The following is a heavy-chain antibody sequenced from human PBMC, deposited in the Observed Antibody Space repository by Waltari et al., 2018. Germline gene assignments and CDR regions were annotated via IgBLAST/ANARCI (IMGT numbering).Heavy chain of an antibody. CDR3: TRSPGFGP. Sequence: EVQLVGSGGGLVQPGGSLKLSCAASGFIFSGSPIHWVRQASGKGLEWVGRIGNQGNTYATVYTQSGKGRFTISRDDSKNTAYLQMNSLKIEDTAFYYCTRSPGFGPWGQGTLVTVSS. CDR2: IGNQGNTYAT. CDR1: GFIFSGSP. V-gene: IGHV3-73*02. J-gene: IGHJ5*02.